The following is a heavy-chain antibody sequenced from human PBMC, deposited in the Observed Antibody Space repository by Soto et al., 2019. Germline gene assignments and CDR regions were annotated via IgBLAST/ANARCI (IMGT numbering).Heavy chain of an antibody. J-gene: IGHJ6*03. CDR3: ARETPHSSSLHAHSSNYIDV. CDR1: GGAISSYY. V-gene: IGHV4-59*01. D-gene: IGHD6-13*01. Sequence: PSETLSLTCTVSGGAISSYYWSWIRQPPGKGLEWIGYIYYGGSTNYNPSLKSRVTISVDTSKNQFSLKLSSVTAADTAVYYCARETPHSSSLHAHSSNYIDVCGKTTTLTLS. CDR2: IYYGGST.